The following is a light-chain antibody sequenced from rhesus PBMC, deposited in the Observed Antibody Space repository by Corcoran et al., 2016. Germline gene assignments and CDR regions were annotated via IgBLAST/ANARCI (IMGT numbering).Light chain of an antibody. Sequence: DIQMTQSPSSLSAFVGDTVTITCQASQGIRNNLAWYQQKPGKAPKLLIYAASTLQNGVPSSVSGSGFGTDFNLPISSLQPEDFANYCVQHGYGFLTFGGGTKVELK. V-gene: IGKV1S11*01. J-gene: IGKJ4*01. CDR1: QGIRNN. CDR3: QHGYGFLT. CDR2: AAS.